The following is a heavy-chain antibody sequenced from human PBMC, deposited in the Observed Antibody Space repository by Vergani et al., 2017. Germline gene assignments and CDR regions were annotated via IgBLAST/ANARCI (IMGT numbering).Heavy chain of an antibody. CDR1: GASVNSYY. V-gene: IGHV4-59*02. CDR2: VSFRGDT. Sequence: QVKLQESGPALVKPSETLSLTCTVSGASVNSYYWSWIRQPPGKGLEWMGYVSFRGDTLYDPSVKGRMTISLNTSSNQFSLYLTSVTAEDTAVYYCARSRIYYGAGSPDYWGQGTLVTVSS. CDR3: ARSRIYYGAGSPDY. D-gene: IGHD3-10*01. J-gene: IGHJ4*02.